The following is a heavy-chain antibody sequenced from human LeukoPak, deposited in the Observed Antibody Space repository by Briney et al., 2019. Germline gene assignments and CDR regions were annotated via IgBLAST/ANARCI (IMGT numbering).Heavy chain of an antibody. Sequence: SQTLSLTCTVSGGSISKNYWSWIRQPPGKGLEWIGYIYYSGSTNYNPSLKSRVTISVDTSKNQFSLKLRSVTAADTAVYYCARQRFSEWYFDYWGQGTLVTVSS. CDR2: IYYSGST. J-gene: IGHJ4*02. CDR1: GGSISKNY. D-gene: IGHD3-3*01. V-gene: IGHV4-59*08. CDR3: ARQRFSEWYFDY.